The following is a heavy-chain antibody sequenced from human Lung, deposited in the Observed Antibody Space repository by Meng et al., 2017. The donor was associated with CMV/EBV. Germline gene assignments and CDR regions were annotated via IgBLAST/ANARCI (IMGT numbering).Heavy chain of an antibody. Sequence: SXKGSGYNLIYHWIGWVRQMPGKGLEWMGIIYLYDSRAIYSPSFQGQVTISADQSLNTAYQQWNSLKPSDTAIYFCESAINGNYWWFDPWGQGTLVTVSS. CDR3: ESAINGNYWWFDP. CDR1: GYNLIYHW. J-gene: IGHJ5*02. CDR2: IYLYDSRA. V-gene: IGHV5-51*01. D-gene: IGHD1-26*01.